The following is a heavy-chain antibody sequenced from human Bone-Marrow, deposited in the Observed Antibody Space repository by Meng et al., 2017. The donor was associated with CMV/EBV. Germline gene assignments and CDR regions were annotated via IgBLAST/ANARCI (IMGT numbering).Heavy chain of an antibody. J-gene: IGHJ6*02. CDR3: ARDDRTTNDDFWRGGAGVDV. CDR1: GYTFTSYG. D-gene: IGHD3-3*01. Sequence: ASVKVSCKASGYTFTSYGISWVRQAPGQGLEWMGWISAYNGNTNYAQKLQGRVTMTTDTSTSTAYMELRSLRSDDTAVYYGARDDRTTNDDFWRGGAGVDVWGQGTTVTVSS. CDR2: ISAYNGNT. V-gene: IGHV1-18*01.